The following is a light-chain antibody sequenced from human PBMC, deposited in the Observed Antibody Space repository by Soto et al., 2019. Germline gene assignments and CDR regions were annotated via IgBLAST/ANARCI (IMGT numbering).Light chain of an antibody. CDR3: QQYSSSRT. Sequence: EIVLTQSPGTLSLSPGERATLSCRASQSVSSSYLAWYQQKPGQAPRLLIYGASSRATGIPDRFSGSGSGTDITPTISRLEPEDFAVYYCQQYSSSRTFGQGTKVEIK. CDR2: GAS. V-gene: IGKV3-20*01. J-gene: IGKJ1*01. CDR1: QSVSSSY.